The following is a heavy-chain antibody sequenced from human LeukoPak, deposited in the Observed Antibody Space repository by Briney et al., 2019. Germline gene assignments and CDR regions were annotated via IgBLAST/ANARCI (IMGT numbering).Heavy chain of an antibody. J-gene: IGHJ4*02. Sequence: GSLRLSCAASGFTFSSYGMHWVRQAPGKGLEWVTFIRYDGSNKYYADSVKGRFTISRDNSKNTLYLQMNSLRAEDTAVYYCAKEGASYCTGPYYFDYWGQGTLVTVSS. CDR2: IRYDGSNK. CDR3: AKEGASYCTGPYYFDY. V-gene: IGHV3-30*02. CDR1: GFTFSSYG. D-gene: IGHD1-26*01.